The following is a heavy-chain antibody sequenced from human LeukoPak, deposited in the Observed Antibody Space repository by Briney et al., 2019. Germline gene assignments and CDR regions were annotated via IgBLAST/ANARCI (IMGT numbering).Heavy chain of an antibody. V-gene: IGHV1-8*01. Sequence: ASVKVSCKASGYTFTSYDINWARQATGQGLEWMGWMNPNSGNTGYAQKFQGRVTMTRNTSISTAYMELSSLRSEDTAVYYCARGRIAVAGTSVYWGQGTLVTVSS. CDR2: MNPNSGNT. J-gene: IGHJ4*02. CDR3: ARGRIAVAGTSVY. D-gene: IGHD6-19*01. CDR1: GYTFTSYD.